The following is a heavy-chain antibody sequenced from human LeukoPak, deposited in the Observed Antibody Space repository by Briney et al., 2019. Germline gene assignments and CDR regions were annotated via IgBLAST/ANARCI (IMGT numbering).Heavy chain of an antibody. V-gene: IGHV1-2*02. CDR2: INPNSGGT. CDR3: ARDPWGYLRSFDY. D-gene: IGHD3-16*01. CDR1: GYTFTGYY. Sequence: VASVKVSCKASGYTFTGYYMHWVRQAPGQGLEWMGWINPNSGGTNYAQKFQGRVTMTRDTSISTAYMELSRLRSDGTAVYYCARDPWGYLRSFDYWGQGTLVTVSS. J-gene: IGHJ4*02.